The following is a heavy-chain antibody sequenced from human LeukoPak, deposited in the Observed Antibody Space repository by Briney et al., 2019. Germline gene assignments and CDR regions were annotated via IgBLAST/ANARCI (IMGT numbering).Heavy chain of an antibody. Sequence: PGGSLRLSCAASGFTFSSYAMHWVRQAPGKGLEWVAVISSDGSKKYYADSVKGRFTISRDNSKNTLYLQMNSLRAEDTAVFYCANENYYDSSGYIDYWGQGALVTVSS. V-gene: IGHV3-30*18. CDR2: ISSDGSKK. CDR3: ANENYYDSSGYIDY. D-gene: IGHD3-22*01. CDR1: GFTFSSYA. J-gene: IGHJ4*02.